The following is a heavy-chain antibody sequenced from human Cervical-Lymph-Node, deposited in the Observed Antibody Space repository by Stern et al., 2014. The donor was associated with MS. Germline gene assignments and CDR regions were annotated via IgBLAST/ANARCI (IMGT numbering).Heavy chain of an antibody. J-gene: IGHJ3*02. Sequence: QVQLVQSGAEVKKPGASAKVSCKASGYIFSGYYMHWVRQAPGQGLEWMGRINPKSGGTNYAQNFQGRVTMTRDTAISTAYMELSRLRSDDTAVYFCARETGHAGGAFDIWGQGHWSPSLQ. CDR3: ARETGHAGGAFDI. D-gene: IGHD2-15*01. CDR1: GYIFSGYY. CDR2: INPKSGGT. V-gene: IGHV1-2*06.